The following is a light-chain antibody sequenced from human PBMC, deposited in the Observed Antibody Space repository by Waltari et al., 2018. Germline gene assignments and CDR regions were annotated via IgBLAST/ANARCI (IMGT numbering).Light chain of an antibody. CDR2: DAS. V-gene: IGKV3-11*01. J-gene: IGKJ4*01. Sequence: EIVLTQSQATLSLSPGERAPLSCRASHSLSSYLAWYQQKPGQAPRLLIYDASNRATGIPARFSGSGSGTDFTLTISSLEPEDFAVYYCQQRSNWPLTFGGGTKVEIK. CDR3: QQRSNWPLT. CDR1: HSLSSY.